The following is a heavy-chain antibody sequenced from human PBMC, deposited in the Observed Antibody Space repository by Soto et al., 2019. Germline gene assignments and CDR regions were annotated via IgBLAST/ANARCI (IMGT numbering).Heavy chain of an antibody. CDR2: IIGSGGTP. J-gene: IGHJ6*02. Sequence: EVQLLESGGGLVQPGGSLRLSCAASGFTFDIYAMSWVRQAPGKGLEWVSTIIGSGGTPYYADSVKGRFTISRDNSKNTLYVQMNSLSADDTAEYYCAKHSGYDHYYDMDVWGQGTTVTVSS. D-gene: IGHD5-12*01. V-gene: IGHV3-23*01. CDR1: GFTFDIYA. CDR3: AKHSGYDHYYDMDV.